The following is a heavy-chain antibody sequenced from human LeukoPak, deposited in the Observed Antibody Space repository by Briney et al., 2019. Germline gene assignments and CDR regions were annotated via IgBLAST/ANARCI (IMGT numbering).Heavy chain of an antibody. D-gene: IGHD2-8*01. J-gene: IGHJ4*02. CDR3: AKDRSCINDVRHGDFDY. CDR2: ISGSGGST. CDR1: GGSFSGYY. V-gene: IGHV3-23*01. Sequence: PSETLSLTCAVYGGSFSGYYWSWVRQAPGKGLEWVSTISGSGGSTYYADSVKGRFTISRDNSKNTVYLQMNSLRAEDTAVYYCAKDRSCINDVRHGDFDYWGQGTLVTVSS.